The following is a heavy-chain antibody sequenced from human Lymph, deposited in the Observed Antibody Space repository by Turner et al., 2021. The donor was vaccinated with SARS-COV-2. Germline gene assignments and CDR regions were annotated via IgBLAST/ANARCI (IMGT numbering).Heavy chain of an antibody. V-gene: IGHV1-2*02. D-gene: IGHD3-3*01. CDR2: INPNSGGT. CDR1: GSTVTGYY. J-gene: IGHJ6*02. Sequence: QVQLVQSGAEVKKPGASVKVSCKASGSTVTGYYMHWVRKAPGQGLEWMGWINPNSGGTNYAQKFQGRVTMTRDTSISTAYMELSRLRSDDTAVYYCARDVERYNDFWSGYSGGYGLDVWGQGTTVTVSS. CDR3: ARDVERYNDFWSGYSGGYGLDV.